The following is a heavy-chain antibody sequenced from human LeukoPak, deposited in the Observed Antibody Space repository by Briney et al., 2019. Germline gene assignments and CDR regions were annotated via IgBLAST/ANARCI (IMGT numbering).Heavy chain of an antibody. J-gene: IGHJ3*02. CDR3: VRIDYSNAFDI. CDR1: GYTFTNYG. D-gene: IGHD4-11*01. CDR2: MNPKTGNT. V-gene: IGHV1-8*03. Sequence: ASVKVSCKASGYTFTNYGIGWVRQAPGQGLEWMGWMNPKTGNTGSAQKLQGRVTITGNTSISTAYMELSSLRSEDTAVYYCVRIDYSNAFDIWGQGTMVTVSS.